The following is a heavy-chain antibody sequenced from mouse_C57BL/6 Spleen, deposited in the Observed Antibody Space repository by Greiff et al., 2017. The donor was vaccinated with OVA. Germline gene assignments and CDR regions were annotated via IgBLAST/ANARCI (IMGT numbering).Heavy chain of an antibody. CDR1: GYTFTDYE. CDR3: TREEYSNYVNWYFDV. Sequence: QVQLQQSGAELVRPGASVTLSCKASGYTFTDYEMHWVKQTPVHGLEWIGAIDPETGGTAYNQKFKGKAILTADKSSSTAYMELRSLTSEDSAVYYCTREEYSNYVNWYFDVWGTGTTVTVSS. D-gene: IGHD2-5*01. V-gene: IGHV1-15*01. CDR2: IDPETGGT. J-gene: IGHJ1*03.